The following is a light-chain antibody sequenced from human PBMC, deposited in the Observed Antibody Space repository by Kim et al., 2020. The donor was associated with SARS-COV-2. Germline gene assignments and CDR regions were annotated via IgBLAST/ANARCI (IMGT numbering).Light chain of an antibody. V-gene: IGKV1-27*01. Sequence: DIQMAQSPSSLSASVGDRVTITCRASQGISHSLAWYRQKPGKVPMLLIYGASTLQSGVPSRFSGSGSGTDFTLTISSLQPEDAATYYCQKYDSAPWTFGQGTKVE. CDR1: QGISHS. J-gene: IGKJ1*01. CDR2: GAS. CDR3: QKYDSAPWT.